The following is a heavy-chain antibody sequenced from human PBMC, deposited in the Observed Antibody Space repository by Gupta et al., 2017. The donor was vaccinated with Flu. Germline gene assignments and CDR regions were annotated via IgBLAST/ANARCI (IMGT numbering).Heavy chain of an antibody. CDR3: ARGPICSGGSCAQVGGIDFDY. D-gene: IGHD2-15*01. Sequence: QVQLVQSGAEVKKPGSSVKVSCKASGGTFSSYAISWVRQAPGQGLEWMGGIIPIFGTANYAQKFQGRVTITADESTSTAYMELSSLRSEDTAVYYCARGPICSGGSCAQVGGIDFDYWGQGTLVTVSS. CDR2: IIPIFGTA. CDR1: GGTFSSYA. V-gene: IGHV1-69*01. J-gene: IGHJ4*02.